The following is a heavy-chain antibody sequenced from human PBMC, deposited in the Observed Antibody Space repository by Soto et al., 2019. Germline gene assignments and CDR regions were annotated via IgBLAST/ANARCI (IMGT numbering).Heavy chain of an antibody. CDR2: IYTTGST. Sequence: PSETLSLTCTVSGGSISFYYWSWIRQPAGKGLEWVGRIYTTGSTTYNPSLKSRVTTSVDTSKNQFSLKLNSVTAADTAVYYCARSGNGTATVFDYCGRGTMVTVYS. CDR1: GGSISFYY. CDR3: ARSGNGTATVFDY. V-gene: IGHV4-4*07. D-gene: IGHD2-15*01. J-gene: IGHJ4*02.